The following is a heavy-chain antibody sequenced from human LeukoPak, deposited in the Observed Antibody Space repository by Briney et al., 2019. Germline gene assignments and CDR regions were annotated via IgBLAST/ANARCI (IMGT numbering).Heavy chain of an antibody. CDR3: ARDGATGVFEN. Sequence: PSQTLSLTCGVSGVSIRSAGYSYYWTRQHPGKGLEWIGHIYYSGSPSYNPSLKSRVTISMDTSKNLFSLNLTSVTAADTAVYFCARDGATGVFENWGQGTPVAVSS. D-gene: IGHD4/OR15-4a*01. CDR1: GVSIRSAGYS. V-gene: IGHV4-31*11. J-gene: IGHJ4*02. CDR2: IYYSGSP.